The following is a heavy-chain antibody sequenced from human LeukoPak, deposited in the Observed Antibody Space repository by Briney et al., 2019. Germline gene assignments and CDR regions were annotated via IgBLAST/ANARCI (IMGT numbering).Heavy chain of an antibody. CDR1: GFTISSYW. CDR3: ARVPSDWYTWGFDY. J-gene: IGHJ4*02. CDR2: IKQDGSEK. D-gene: IGHD6-19*01. V-gene: IGHV3-7*01. Sequence: PGGSLRLSCAVSGFTISSYWMSWVRQAPGKGLEWVAIIKQDGSEKYYVDSVKGRFTIARDNAKNSLYMQMNSLRGEDTAVYYCARVPSDWYTWGFDYWGQGTLVTVSS.